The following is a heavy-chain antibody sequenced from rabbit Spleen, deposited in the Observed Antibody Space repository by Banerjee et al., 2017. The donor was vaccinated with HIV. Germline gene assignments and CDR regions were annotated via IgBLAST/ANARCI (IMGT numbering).Heavy chain of an antibody. CDR1: GVSFSFSTY. V-gene: IGHV1S40*01. J-gene: IGHJ4*01. CDR3: ARDLTDVIGWNFGW. CDR2: VDIGSSDFT. Sequence: VESGGDLVKPGSFLTLTCTASGVSFSFSTYMCWVRQAPGKGLEWIGCVDIGSSDFTYFASWAKGRFTISKSSSTTVTLQLTSLTAADTATYFCARDLTDVIGWNFGWWGPGTLVTVS. D-gene: IGHD1-1*01.